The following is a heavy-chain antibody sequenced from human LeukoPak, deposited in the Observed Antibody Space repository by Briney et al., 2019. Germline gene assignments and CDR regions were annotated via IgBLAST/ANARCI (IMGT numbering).Heavy chain of an antibody. V-gene: IGHV3-43*02. Sequence: GGSLGLSCAASGFTFDDYAMHWVRQAPGRGLEWVSLISGDGGSTYYADSVKGRFTISRDNSKNSLYLQMNSLRTEDTALYYCAKDGDYGGNGQTFDYWGQGTLVTVSS. CDR2: ISGDGGST. D-gene: IGHD4-23*01. CDR1: GFTFDDYA. J-gene: IGHJ4*02. CDR3: AKDGDYGGNGQTFDY.